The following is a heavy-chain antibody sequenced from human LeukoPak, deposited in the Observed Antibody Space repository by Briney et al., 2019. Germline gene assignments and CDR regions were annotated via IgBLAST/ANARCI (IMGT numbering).Heavy chain of an antibody. CDR3: ASLNRIAVAGTYYYYYYMDV. CDR1: GGSISSYY. CDR2: IDTSGNT. V-gene: IGHV4-4*07. J-gene: IGHJ6*03. D-gene: IGHD6-19*01. Sequence: SETLSLTCTVSGGSISSYYWSWIRQPAGKGLEWIGRIDTSGNTNYKPSLKSRVTMSVDTSKNQFSLKLSSVTAADTAVYYCASLNRIAVAGTYYYYYYMDVWGKGTTVTISS.